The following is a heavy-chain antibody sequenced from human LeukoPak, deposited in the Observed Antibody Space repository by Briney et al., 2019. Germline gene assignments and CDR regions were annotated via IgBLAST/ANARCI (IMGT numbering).Heavy chain of an antibody. CDR2: IYYNGDT. Sequence: SETLSVTCTVSSGSISSTTYYWARIRQPPGQGLEWIGSIYYNGDTYYNPSLKSRVIISADTSKNQFSLKLTSVTAADTAAYYCARGPNTAGNYRAFDLWGQGTKATVSS. V-gene: IGHV4-39*07. CDR3: ARGPNTAGNYRAFDL. CDR1: SGSISSTTYY. D-gene: IGHD4-11*01. J-gene: IGHJ3*01.